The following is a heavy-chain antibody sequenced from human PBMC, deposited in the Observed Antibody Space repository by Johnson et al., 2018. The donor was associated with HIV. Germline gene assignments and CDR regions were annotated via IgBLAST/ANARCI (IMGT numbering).Heavy chain of an antibody. CDR1: GFTFSSYA. Sequence: MQLVESGGGLVQPGGSLRLSCAASGFTFSSYAMSWVRQAPGKGLEWVSAISGSGGSPYYADSVKGRFTISRDNSKNTLYLQMNSLRAEDTAVYYCAKDQWSSSWTNDAFDFWGQGTMVTVSS. J-gene: IGHJ3*01. CDR2: ISGSGGSP. D-gene: IGHD6-13*01. V-gene: IGHV3-23*04. CDR3: AKDQWSSSWTNDAFDF.